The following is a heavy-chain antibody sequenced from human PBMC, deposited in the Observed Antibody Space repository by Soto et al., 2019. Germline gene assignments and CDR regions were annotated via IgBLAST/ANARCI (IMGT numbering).Heavy chain of an antibody. D-gene: IGHD2-8*01. CDR1: GGSFSGYY. V-gene: IGHV4-34*01. CDR2: INHSGST. Sequence: PSETLSLTCAVYGGSFSGYYWSWIRQPPGKGLEWIGEINHSGSTNYNPSLKSRVTISVDTSKNQFSLKLSSVTAADTAVYYCARGSCTNGVCYMSYYYYGMDVWGQGTTVTVSS. CDR3: ARGSCTNGVCYMSYYYYGMDV. J-gene: IGHJ6*02.